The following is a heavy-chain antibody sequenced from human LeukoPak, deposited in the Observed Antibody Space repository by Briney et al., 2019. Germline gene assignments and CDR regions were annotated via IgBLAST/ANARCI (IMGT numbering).Heavy chain of an antibody. CDR2: IYYSGST. CDR1: GGSISSYY. Sequence: SETLSLTCTVSGGSISSYYWSWIRQPPGKGLEWIGYIYYSGSTNYNPSLKSRVTISVDTSKNQFSLSLSSVTAADTAVYYCAREEDRSGDWGQGTLVTVTS. J-gene: IGHJ4*02. V-gene: IGHV4-59*12. D-gene: IGHD3-22*01. CDR3: AREEDRSGD.